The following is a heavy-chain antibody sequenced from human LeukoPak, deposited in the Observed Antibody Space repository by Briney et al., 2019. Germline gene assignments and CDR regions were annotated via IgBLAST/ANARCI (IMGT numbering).Heavy chain of an antibody. CDR3: AKRYIANTGPIDY. CDR1: GLTFSDYA. V-gene: IGHV3-23*01. D-gene: IGHD1-1*01. Sequence: PGGSLRLSCAASGLTFSDYAMSWVRQAPGQGLEWGSGISGSAQRTYYANSVKGRFTISRDNFKRTLYLEMNSLRAEDTAVYYCAKRYIANTGPIDYWGQGTLVTVSS. J-gene: IGHJ4*02. CDR2: ISGSAQRT.